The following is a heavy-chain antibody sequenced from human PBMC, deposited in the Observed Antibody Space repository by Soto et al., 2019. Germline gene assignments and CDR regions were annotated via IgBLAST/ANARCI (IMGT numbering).Heavy chain of an antibody. CDR3: ARGIGRWLRSVGY. J-gene: IGHJ4*02. Sequence: SETLPLTCAFYGGSFSGYYWIWIRQPPGKGLEWIGEINHSGSTNYNPSLKSRVTISVDTSKNQFSLKLSSVTAADTAVYYCARGIGRWLRSVGYWGQGTLVTVSS. CDR2: INHSGST. D-gene: IGHD5-12*01. CDR1: GGSFSGYY. V-gene: IGHV4-34*01.